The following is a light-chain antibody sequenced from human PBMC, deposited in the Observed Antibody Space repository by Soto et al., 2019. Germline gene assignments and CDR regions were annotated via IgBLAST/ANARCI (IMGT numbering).Light chain of an antibody. V-gene: IGLV1-51*01. Sequence: QSVLSQPPSVSAAPGQKVTISCSGSSSNIGIKEVSWYQQFPGTAPKVLIYDNDVRPSGIPDRFSGSKSGTSATLGITGLQSGDEADYYCGAWDDSLRGAVFGGGTQLTVL. J-gene: IGLJ2*01. CDR2: DND. CDR1: SSNIGIKE. CDR3: GAWDDSLRGAV.